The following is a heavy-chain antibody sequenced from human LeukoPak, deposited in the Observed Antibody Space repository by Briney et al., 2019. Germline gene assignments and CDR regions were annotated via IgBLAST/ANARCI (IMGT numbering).Heavy chain of an antibody. J-gene: IGHJ5*02. D-gene: IGHD2-8*02. Sequence: ASVKVSCKASGYTFTSYGISWVRQAPGQGLEWMGWISAYNGNTNYAQELQGRVTMTTDTSTSTAYMELRSLRSDDTAVYYCARDRVVYPPLRFDPWGQGTLVTVSS. CDR1: GYTFTSYG. CDR3: ARDRVVYPPLRFDP. V-gene: IGHV1-18*01. CDR2: ISAYNGNT.